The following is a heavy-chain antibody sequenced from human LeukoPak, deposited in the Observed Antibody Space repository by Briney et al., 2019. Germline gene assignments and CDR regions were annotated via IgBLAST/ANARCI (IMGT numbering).Heavy chain of an antibody. CDR3: ARDPGANYFDY. J-gene: IGHJ4*02. CDR2: INPNSGVT. D-gene: IGHD7-27*01. Sequence: ASVKVSCKASGYIFTSYYIHWVRKAPGQGLEWMGWINPNSGVTNYAQKFQGRVTMAGDPSISTTYMELRRVRSDDTAMYYCARDPGANYFDYWGQGTLVTVSS. V-gene: IGHV1-2*02. CDR1: GYIFTSYY.